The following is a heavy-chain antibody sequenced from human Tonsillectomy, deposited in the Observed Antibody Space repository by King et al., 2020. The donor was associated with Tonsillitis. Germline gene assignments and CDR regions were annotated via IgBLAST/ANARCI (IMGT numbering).Heavy chain of an antibody. CDR1: GFTFSSYA. D-gene: IGHD3-22*01. V-gene: IGHV3-23*04. J-gene: IGHJ4*02. CDR2: ISGSGGST. Sequence: VQLVESGGGLVQPGGSLRLSCAASGFTFSSYAMSWVRPAPGKGLEWVSAISGSGGSTYYADSVQGRFTISRDNSKNTLYLQMNSLRAEDTAVYYCAKAITMIVVVILDYWGQGTLVTVSS. CDR3: AKAITMIVVVILDY.